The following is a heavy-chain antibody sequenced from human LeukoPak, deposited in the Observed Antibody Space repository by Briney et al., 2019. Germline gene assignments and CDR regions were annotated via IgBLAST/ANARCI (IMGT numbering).Heavy chain of an antibody. CDR1: GFTFSSYW. CDR2: IHYTGRT. CDR3: ATHRQGDYIFEDFDC. Sequence: KTGGSLRLSCAASGFTFSSYWMSWVRQPPGKGLEWLGYIHYTGRTYYKPSLESRVTMSVDMSKNQFSLKLSSVTAADTAVYYCATHRQGDYIFEDFDCWGQGTLVTVSS. J-gene: IGHJ4*02. D-gene: IGHD4-11*01. V-gene: IGHV4-59*04.